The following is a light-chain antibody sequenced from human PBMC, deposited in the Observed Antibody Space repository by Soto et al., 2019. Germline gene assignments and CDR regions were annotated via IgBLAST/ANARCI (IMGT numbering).Light chain of an antibody. CDR3: QQYNKWPPIT. CDR1: QSVSNQ. V-gene: IGKV3-15*01. CDR2: GAS. J-gene: IGKJ5*01. Sequence: LVVPQSPATLSVSPGARATLSCRASQSVSNQIAWYQQRPGQAPRLLVFGASLRATGIPVRFSGSGSGTNFTLTISSLQSEDFAVYYCQQYNKWPPITFGQGTRLEIK.